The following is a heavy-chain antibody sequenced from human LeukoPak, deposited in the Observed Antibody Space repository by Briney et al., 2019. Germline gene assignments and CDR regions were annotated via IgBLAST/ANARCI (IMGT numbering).Heavy chain of an antibody. J-gene: IGHJ4*02. D-gene: IGHD3-22*01. V-gene: IGHV3-7*01. CDR2: IKQAGSEK. Sequence: PGGSLRLSCAASGFTFSTYWMSWVRQAPGKGLEWVASIKQAGSEKYYVDSVKGRVTISRDNAKNSLYLQMNSLRAEDTAVYYCARDFPYYYDISGYYQDYWGQGTLVTVSS. CDR1: GFTFSTYW. CDR3: ARDFPYYYDISGYYQDY.